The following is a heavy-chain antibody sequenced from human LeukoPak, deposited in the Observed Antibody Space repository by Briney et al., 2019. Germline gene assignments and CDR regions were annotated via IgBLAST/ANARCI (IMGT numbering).Heavy chain of an antibody. CDR2: IYDSGST. CDR3: ARGHYGDS. Sequence: SQTLSLTCTVSGXSISSGGYCWSWIRQHPGKGLEWIGYIYDSGSTYYNPSLKSRVTISVDTSKNQFSLKLSSVTAADTAVYYCARGHYGDSWGQGTLVTVSS. CDR1: GXSISSGGYC. J-gene: IGHJ4*02. V-gene: IGHV4-31*03.